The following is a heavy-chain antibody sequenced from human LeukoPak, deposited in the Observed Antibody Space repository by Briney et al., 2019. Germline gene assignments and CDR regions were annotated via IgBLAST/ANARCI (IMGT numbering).Heavy chain of an antibody. J-gene: IGHJ4*02. V-gene: IGHV3-23*01. CDR1: GFTFSSYA. Sequence: GGSLRLSCAASGFTFSSYAMSWVRQAPGKGLEWVSGISGSGDSTYYADSVKGRFTISRDNSKNTLYLQMNNLRVEDTAMYYCAGGTGFIIKDWGQGTLVTVSS. CDR3: AGGTGFIIKD. D-gene: IGHD3-9*01. CDR2: ISGSGDST.